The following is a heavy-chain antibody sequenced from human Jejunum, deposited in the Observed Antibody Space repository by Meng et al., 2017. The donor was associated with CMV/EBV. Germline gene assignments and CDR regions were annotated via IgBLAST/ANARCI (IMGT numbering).Heavy chain of an antibody. J-gene: IGHJ4*02. CDR3: ASGGPTVSGLAVDH. V-gene: IGHV1-2*02. D-gene: IGHD4-11*01. Sequence: YECAFNEYHMHWLRQAPGQGLESMGWINTKSGGTNYAQKFNGRLTMTRDTSISTAYMELSSLRFDDTAVYYCASGGPTVSGLAVDHWGQGTLVTVSS. CDR2: INTKSGGT. CDR1: ECAFNEYH.